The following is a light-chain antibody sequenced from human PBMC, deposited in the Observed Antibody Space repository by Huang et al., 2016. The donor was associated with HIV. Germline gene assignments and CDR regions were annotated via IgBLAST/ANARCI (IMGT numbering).Light chain of an antibody. V-gene: IGKV4-1*01. CDR1: QSFLSPSNNSNH. CDR2: WAS. J-gene: IGKJ1*01. Sequence: DIVMTQSPDSMAVSLGARATISFVSSQSFLSPSNNSNHLAWYQQKPRQHPKLLCCWASTRESGVPVRFRGRGSATDFTLTIDNLQAEDVALYFFQQYYSIPGFGQGTDVEV. CDR3: QQYYSIPG.